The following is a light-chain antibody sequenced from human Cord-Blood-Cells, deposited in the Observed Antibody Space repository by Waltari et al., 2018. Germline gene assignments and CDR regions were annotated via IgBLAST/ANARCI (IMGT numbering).Light chain of an antibody. CDR1: QSVSSSD. J-gene: IGKJ3*01. Sequence: EIVLTQSPGTLSLSPGERATLSCRASQSVSSSDLAWYQQKPGQAPRLLIYGASSRANGIPDRVSGSGSGTDFTLTISRLEPEDFAVYYCQQYGSSQTFGPGTKVDIK. CDR2: GAS. CDR3: QQYGSSQT. V-gene: IGKV3-20*01.